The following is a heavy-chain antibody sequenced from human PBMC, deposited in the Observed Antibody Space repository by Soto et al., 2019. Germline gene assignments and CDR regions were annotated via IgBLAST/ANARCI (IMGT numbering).Heavy chain of an antibody. D-gene: IGHD1-26*01. J-gene: IGHJ5*01. V-gene: IGHV4-34*01. CDR1: GGSFSGYY. Sequence: QVQLQQWGAGLLKPSETLSLTCAVYGGSFSGYYWSWIRQPPGKGLEWIGEINHSGSTNYNPSLKSRVTISVDTSTNQFSLKLSTVTAAATAVYYCARGPIVGARGGFGFDFWGQGTLVTVSS. CDR2: INHSGST. CDR3: ARGPIVGARGGFGFDF.